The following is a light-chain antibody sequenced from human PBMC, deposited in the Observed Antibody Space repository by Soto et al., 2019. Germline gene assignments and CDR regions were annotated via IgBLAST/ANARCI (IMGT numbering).Light chain of an antibody. J-gene: IGLJ2*01. CDR1: SSDVGGYNY. CDR3: SSYTNSALV. V-gene: IGLV2-14*01. Sequence: QSALTQPASVSGSPGQSITLSCTGTSSDVGGYNYVSWYQQHPGKAPKLMIYDVTNRPSGVSNRFSGSKSGNTASLTISGLQAEDEADYFCSSYTNSALVFGGGTKLTVL. CDR2: DVT.